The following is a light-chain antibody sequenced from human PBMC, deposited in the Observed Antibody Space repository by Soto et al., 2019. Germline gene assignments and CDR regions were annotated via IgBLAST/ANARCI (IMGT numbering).Light chain of an antibody. CDR1: QSVSSN. CDR3: QQYNNWPRT. CDR2: GAS. Sequence: EIMMTQSPATLSVSPGERATLSCRASQSVSSNLAWYQQKPGQAPRLLIYGASTRATGIPARFSGSGSGTEFTLTISSLQSEDFAVYYCQQYNNWPRTFGQGTKADI. V-gene: IGKV3-15*01. J-gene: IGKJ1*01.